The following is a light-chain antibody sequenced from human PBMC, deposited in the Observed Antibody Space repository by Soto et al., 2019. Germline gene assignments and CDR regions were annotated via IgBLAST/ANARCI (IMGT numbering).Light chain of an antibody. CDR1: SSDVGGYKY. CDR3: SSYTSSSTPYF. Sequence: QSALTQPASVSGSPGQSITISCTGTSSDVGGYKYVSWYQQHPGKAPKLMIYEVTTRPSGVSNRFSGSKSGNTASLTISGLQAEDEADYYCSSYTSSSTPYFFGAGTKLTVL. CDR2: EVT. V-gene: IGLV2-14*01. J-gene: IGLJ1*01.